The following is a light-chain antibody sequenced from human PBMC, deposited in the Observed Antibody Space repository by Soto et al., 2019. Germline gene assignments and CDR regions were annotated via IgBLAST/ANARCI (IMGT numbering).Light chain of an antibody. J-gene: IGLJ2*01. CDR3: QVWESSSDQGVV. CDR1: NIGSKS. V-gene: IGLV3-21*01. Sequence: SYELTQPPSVSVAPGKTARITCGGNNIGSKSVQWYQQKPGQAPVLVIYYNSDRPSGIPERVSGSNSGNTATLTISRVEAGDEADYYCQVWESSSDQGVVFGGGTKLTVL. CDR2: YNS.